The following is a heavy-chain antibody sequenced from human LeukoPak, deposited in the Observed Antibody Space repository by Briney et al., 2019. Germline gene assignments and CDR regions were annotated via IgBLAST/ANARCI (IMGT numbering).Heavy chain of an antibody. D-gene: IGHD2-15*01. CDR3: AIDSSGGISRNLDY. CDR1: GGCFSGYY. Sequence: SETLSLTCALYGGCFSGYYELGLRQPPGKGLEWIGEINHSGSTNYNPSLKSRVTISVDTSKNQFSLKLSSVTAADTAVYYCAIDSSGGISRNLDYWGQGTLVTVSS. J-gene: IGHJ4*02. CDR2: INHSGST. V-gene: IGHV4-34*01.